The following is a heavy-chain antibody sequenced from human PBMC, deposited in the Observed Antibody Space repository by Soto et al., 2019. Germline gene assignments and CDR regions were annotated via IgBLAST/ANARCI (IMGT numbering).Heavy chain of an antibody. CDR1: GFTFDDYA. CDR2: ISYDGSNR. Sequence: GGSLRLSCAASGFTFDDYAMHWVRQAPAKGLEWVAVISYDGSNRHYADSVKGRFTIYRDNSKNTLYLQMNSLRVDDTAEYYSLFCCGGSCYRIGSNYYYCGWHVWGKGTRITVSS. CDR3: LFCCGGSCYRIGSNYYYCGWHV. V-gene: IGHV3-30-3*01. J-gene: IGHJ6*04. D-gene: IGHD2-15*01.